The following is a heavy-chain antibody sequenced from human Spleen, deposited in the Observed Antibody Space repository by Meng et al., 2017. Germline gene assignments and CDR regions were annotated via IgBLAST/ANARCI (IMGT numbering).Heavy chain of an antibody. CDR3: ARFEWGSFGAGFDI. CDR2: IYYSGST. D-gene: IGHD3-16*01. Sequence: SETLSLTCTVSGGSISSGGYYWSWIRQHPGKGLEWIGYIYYSGSTYYNPSLKSRVTISVDTSKNQFSLKLTSVTAADTAVYYCARFEWGSFGAGFDIWGQGTMVTVSS. J-gene: IGHJ3*02. CDR1: GGSISSGGYY. V-gene: IGHV4-61*08.